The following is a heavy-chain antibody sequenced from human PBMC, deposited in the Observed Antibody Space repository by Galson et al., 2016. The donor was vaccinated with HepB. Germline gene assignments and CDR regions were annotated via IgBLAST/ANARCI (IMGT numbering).Heavy chain of an antibody. J-gene: IGHJ5*02. CDR3: ARVEYYASGYMLHWFDP. CDR2: ISGGSNFI. V-gene: IGHV3-21*01. CDR1: GFTFSSYA. D-gene: IGHD3-16*01. Sequence: SLRLSCAASGFTFSSYAMHWVRLAPGKGLEWVSSISGGSNFINYAHSVKGRFTISRDNAKNSLYLQMNSLRAEDTAVYYCARVEYYASGYMLHWFDPWGQGTLVTVSS.